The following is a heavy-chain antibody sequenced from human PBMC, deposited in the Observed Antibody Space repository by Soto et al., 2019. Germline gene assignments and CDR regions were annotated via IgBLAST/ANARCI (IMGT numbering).Heavy chain of an antibody. J-gene: IGHJ6*02. Sequence: QAQLVQSGAEVKKPGSSVKVSCKASGVTFSNFAITWVRQAPGQGLEWMGGIIPIFRTINYSQKFQGRVTITSDESTPLAYMELSRLRSEATAVYLCARGSSGGGYFYAGMDVWGQGTAVIVSS. V-gene: IGHV1-69*01. CDR2: IIPIFRTI. CDR1: GVTFSNFA. D-gene: IGHD1-26*01. CDR3: ARGSSGGGYFYAGMDV.